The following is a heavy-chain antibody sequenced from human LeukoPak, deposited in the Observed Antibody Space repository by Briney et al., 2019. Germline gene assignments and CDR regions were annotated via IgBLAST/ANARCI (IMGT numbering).Heavy chain of an antibody. D-gene: IGHD3-10*01. J-gene: IGHJ4*02. CDR1: GFTLNNFW. CDR2: INNDGSST. CDR3: VSEESWFGEG. Sequence: GGSLRLSCAACGFTLNNFWMHWVREAPGKGVLWVSRINNDGSSTTYAASVKGRFTISRDNAKTTLYLQMNSLRIDDTAVYYCVSEESWFGEGWGQGTLVTVSS. V-gene: IGHV3-74*01.